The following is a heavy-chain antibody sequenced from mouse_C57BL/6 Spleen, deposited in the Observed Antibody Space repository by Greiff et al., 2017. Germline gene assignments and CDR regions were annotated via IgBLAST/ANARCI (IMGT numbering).Heavy chain of an antibody. CDR2: INPSSGYT. J-gene: IGHJ1*03. CDR1: YTFTSYW. V-gene: IGHV1-7*01. D-gene: IGHD2-2*01. CDR3: ARSLYGYDSWYFDV. Sequence: QVQLQQSGAELAKPGYTFTSYWMHWVKQRPGQGLEWIGYINPSSGYTKYNQKFKDKATLTADKSSSTAYMQLSSLTYEDSAVYYCARSLYGYDSWYFDVWGTGTMVTVSS.